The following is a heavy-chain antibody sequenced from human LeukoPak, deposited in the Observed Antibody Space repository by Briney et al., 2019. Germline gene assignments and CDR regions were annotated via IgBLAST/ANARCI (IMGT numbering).Heavy chain of an antibody. V-gene: IGHV4-39*07. CDR2: IYYSGST. Sequence: SETLSLTCTVSGGSISSSSYYWGWIRQPPGKGLEWIGSIYYSGSTYYNPSLKSRVTISVDTSKNQFSLKLSSVTAADTAVYYCARVIVVATEPFDPWGQGTLVTVSS. D-gene: IGHD2-21*02. CDR3: ARVIVVATEPFDP. CDR1: GGSISSSSYY. J-gene: IGHJ5*02.